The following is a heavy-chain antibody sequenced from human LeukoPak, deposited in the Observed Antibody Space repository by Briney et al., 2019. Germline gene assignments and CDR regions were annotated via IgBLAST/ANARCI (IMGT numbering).Heavy chain of an antibody. CDR1: GFTFSSYA. Sequence: PGGSLRLSCAASGFTFSSYAMHWVRQAPGKGLEWVAVISYDGSNKYYADSVKGRFTISRDNSKNTLYLQMNSLRAEDTAVYYCARERVGSSWYFDYWGQGTLVTASS. CDR2: ISYDGSNK. J-gene: IGHJ4*02. V-gene: IGHV3-30-3*01. CDR3: ARERVGSSWYFDY. D-gene: IGHD6-13*01.